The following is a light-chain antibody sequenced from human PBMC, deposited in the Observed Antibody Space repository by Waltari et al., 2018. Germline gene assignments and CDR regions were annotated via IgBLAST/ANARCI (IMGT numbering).Light chain of an antibody. J-gene: IGKJ2*01. CDR2: DAF. V-gene: IGKV3-15*01. CDR1: RSIRDY. Sequence: IVMTQSPATLSVSPGERVTLSCRASRSIRDYLVWYQQKPGQAPRLLIYDAFTRATSIPARLSGSGSGTEFTRTISSLQSEDFAGYYCQHDINRPHTVGQGTKLEIK. CDR3: QHDINRPHT.